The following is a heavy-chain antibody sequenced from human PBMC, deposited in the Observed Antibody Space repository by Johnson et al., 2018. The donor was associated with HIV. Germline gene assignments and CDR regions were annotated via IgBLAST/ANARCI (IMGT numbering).Heavy chain of an antibody. D-gene: IGHD2-2*01. CDR3: AKDAPQEKAFDI. J-gene: IGHJ3*02. CDR1: GFPVTSNS. V-gene: IGHV3-66*02. CDR2: VYSTFGT. Sequence: VQLVESGGGVVQPGRSLRLSCTASGFPVTSNSMTWVRQPPGKGLDWVSAVYSTFGTYYADSVQGRFTISRDNSKNTLYLQMNSLRAEDTAVYYCAKDAPQEKAFDIWGQGTMVTVSS.